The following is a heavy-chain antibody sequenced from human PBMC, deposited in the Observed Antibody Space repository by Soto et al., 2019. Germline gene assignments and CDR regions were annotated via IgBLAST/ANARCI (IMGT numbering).Heavy chain of an antibody. V-gene: IGHV4-34*01. CDR1: GGSFSGYY. Sequence: PSETLSLTCAVYGGSFSGYYWSWIRQPPGKGLEWIGEINHSGSTNYNPSLKSRVTISVDTSKNQFSLKLSSVTAADTAVYYCARGRKRVATHVDYWGQGTLVTVSS. J-gene: IGHJ4*02. CDR2: INHSGST. CDR3: ARGRKRVATHVDY. D-gene: IGHD5-12*01.